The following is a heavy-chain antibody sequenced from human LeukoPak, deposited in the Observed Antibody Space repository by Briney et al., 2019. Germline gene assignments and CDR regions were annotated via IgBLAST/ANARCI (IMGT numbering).Heavy chain of an antibody. CDR2: ISYDGSNK. Sequence: GGSLRLSCAASGFTFSNYAMHWVRQAPGKGLEWVAVISYDGSNKYYADSVKGRFTISRDNSKNTLYLQMNSLRAEDTAVYYCAKTKGGFPYDAFDIWGQGTMVTVSS. CDR3: AKTKGGFPYDAFDI. CDR1: GFTFSNYA. J-gene: IGHJ3*02. V-gene: IGHV3-30*18. D-gene: IGHD3-16*01.